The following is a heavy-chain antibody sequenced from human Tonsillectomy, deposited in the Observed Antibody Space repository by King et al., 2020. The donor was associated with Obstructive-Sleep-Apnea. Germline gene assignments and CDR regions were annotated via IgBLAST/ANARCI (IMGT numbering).Heavy chain of an antibody. J-gene: IGHJ6*02. CDR2: IIPILGIA. CDR3: AKDCSSTSCYEGVDGMDV. Sequence: VQLVESGAEVKKPGSSVKVSCKASGGTFSSYAISWVRQAPGQGLEWMGGIIPILGIANYAQKFQGRVTITADKSTSTAYMELSSLRSEDTAVYYCAKDCSSTSCYEGVDGMDVWGQGTTVTVSS. CDR1: GGTFSSYA. V-gene: IGHV1-69*09. D-gene: IGHD2-2*01.